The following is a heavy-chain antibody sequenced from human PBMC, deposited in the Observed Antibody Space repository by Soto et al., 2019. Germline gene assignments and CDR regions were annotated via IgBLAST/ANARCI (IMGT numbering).Heavy chain of an antibody. CDR2: VGPNGAST. CDR1: GFTFGSYG. V-gene: IGHV3-23*01. Sequence: PGGSLRLSCSASGFTFGSYGMSWFRQTPGKGLEWVSSVGPNGASTRYAESVKGRFTISRDNLEKTLYLQMNSLRGEDTARYFCAKLNYYDSTGFFRHFDNWGQGTQVTVSS. CDR3: AKLNYYDSTGFFRHFDN. J-gene: IGHJ4*02. D-gene: IGHD3-22*01.